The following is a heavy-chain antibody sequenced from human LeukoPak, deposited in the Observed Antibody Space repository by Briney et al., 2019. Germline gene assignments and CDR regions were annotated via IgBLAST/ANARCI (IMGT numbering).Heavy chain of an antibody. CDR2: ISYDGSNK. CDR3: ATSDSSGYYFSYY. D-gene: IGHD3-22*01. J-gene: IGHJ4*02. V-gene: IGHV3-30-3*02. Sequence: GGSLRLSCAATGFTFSSYAMHWVRQAPGKGLEWVAVISYDGSNKYYADSVKGRFTISRDNSKNTLYLQMNSLRAEDTAVYYCATSDSSGYYFSYYWGQGTLVTVSS. CDR1: GFTFSSYA.